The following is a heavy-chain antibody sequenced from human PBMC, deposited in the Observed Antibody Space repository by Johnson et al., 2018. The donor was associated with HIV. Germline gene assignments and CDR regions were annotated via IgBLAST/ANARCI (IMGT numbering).Heavy chain of an antibody. CDR1: GFTFRSYG. Sequence: VQLVESGGGVVQPGRSLRLSCAASGFTFRSYGMHWVRQAPGKGLEWVSYITGSGTTIYYADSVKGRFTISRDNSKNSLYLQMNSLRAEDTAVYYCAKNREMATIRGAFDIWGQGTMVTVSS. D-gene: IGHD5-24*01. CDR3: AKNREMATIRGAFDI. CDR2: ITGSGTTI. J-gene: IGHJ3*02. V-gene: IGHV3-48*04.